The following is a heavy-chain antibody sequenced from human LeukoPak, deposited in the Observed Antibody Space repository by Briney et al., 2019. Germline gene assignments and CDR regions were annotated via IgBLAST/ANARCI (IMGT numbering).Heavy chain of an antibody. CDR1: GFTFSSYG. D-gene: IGHD6-13*01. V-gene: IGHV3-30*18. CDR2: ISYDGSNK. Sequence: GGSLRLSCAASGFTFSSYGMHWVRQAPGKGLEWVAVISYDGSNKYYADSVKGRFTISRDNSKNTLYLQMNSLRAEDTAVYYCAKDATSDMWQQLETYYFDYWGQGTLVTVSS. CDR3: AKDATSDMWQQLETYYFDY. J-gene: IGHJ4*02.